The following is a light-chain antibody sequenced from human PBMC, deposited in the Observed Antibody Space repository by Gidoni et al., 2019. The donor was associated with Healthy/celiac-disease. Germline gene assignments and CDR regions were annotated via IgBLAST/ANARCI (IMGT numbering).Light chain of an antibody. Sequence: DIVLTQSPGTLSLSPGERATLSCRASQGGSSSYLAWYQQKPGQAPRLLIYGASSMATGIPYRFSGSGSGTDFTLTISRLEPEDFAVYYCQQYGSSPLTFGGGTKVEIK. CDR3: QQYGSSPLT. J-gene: IGKJ4*01. V-gene: IGKV3-20*01. CDR2: GAS. CDR1: QGGSSSY.